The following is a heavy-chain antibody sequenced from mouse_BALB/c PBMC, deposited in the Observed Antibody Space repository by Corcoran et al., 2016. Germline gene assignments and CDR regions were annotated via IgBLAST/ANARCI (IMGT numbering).Heavy chain of an antibody. CDR2: IDPENGNT. V-gene: IGHV14-1*02. CDR3: APIYYYGSSWYSDV. Sequence: EVQLQQSGAELVRPGALVKLSCKASGFNIKDYYMHWVKQRPEQGMEWIGWIDPENGNTIYDPKFQGKARITADTSSNTAYLQLSSLTSEDTAVYYCAPIYYYGSSWYSDVWGAGTTVTVSS. CDR1: GFNIKDYY. D-gene: IGHD1-1*01. J-gene: IGHJ1*01.